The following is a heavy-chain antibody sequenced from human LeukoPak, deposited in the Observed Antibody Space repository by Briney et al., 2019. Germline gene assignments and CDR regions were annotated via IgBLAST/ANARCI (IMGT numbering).Heavy chain of an antibody. CDR3: AKDWGSSDWYNWFDP. J-gene: IGHJ5*02. CDR1: GFTFSSYA. D-gene: IGHD6-19*01. Sequence: GGSLRLSCAASGFTFSSYAMSWVRQAPGKGLEWVSAISGSGGSTYYADSVKGRFTISRDNSNNTLYLQMNSLRVEDTAVYYCAKDWGSSDWYNWFDPWGQGTLVTVSS. CDR2: ISGSGGST. V-gene: IGHV3-23*01.